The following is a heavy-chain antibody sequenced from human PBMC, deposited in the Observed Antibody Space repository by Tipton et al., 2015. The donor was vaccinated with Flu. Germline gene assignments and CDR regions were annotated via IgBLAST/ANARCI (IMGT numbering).Heavy chain of an antibody. CDR3: ARRRDGYNCFDY. J-gene: IGHJ4*02. CDR1: GGSISSSNW. CDR2: INHSGST. Sequence: TLSLTCSVSGGSISSSNWWSWIRQPPGKGLEWIGEINHSGSTNYNPSLKSRVTISVDTSKNQFSLKLTSVTAADTAVYYCARRRDGYNCFDYWGQGTLVTVSS. V-gene: IGHV4-4*02. D-gene: IGHD5-24*01.